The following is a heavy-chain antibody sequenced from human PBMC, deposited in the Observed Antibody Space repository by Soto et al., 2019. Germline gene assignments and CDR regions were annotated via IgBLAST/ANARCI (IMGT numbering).Heavy chain of an antibody. CDR3: ARDLSIAARPWAFDI. V-gene: IGHV4-30-4*01. Sequence: PSETRSLTCTVSGGSISSGDYYWSWIRQPPGKGLEWIGYIYYSGSTYYNPSLKSRVTISVDTSKNQFSLKLSSVTAADTAVYYCARDLSIAARPWAFDIWGQGTMVTVSS. J-gene: IGHJ3*02. D-gene: IGHD6-6*01. CDR1: GGSISSGDYY. CDR2: IYYSGST.